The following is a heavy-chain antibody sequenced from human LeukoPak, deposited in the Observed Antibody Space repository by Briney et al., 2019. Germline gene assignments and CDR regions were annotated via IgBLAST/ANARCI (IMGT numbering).Heavy chain of an antibody. J-gene: IGHJ3*02. CDR3: ARHFDNGDYKKTFDI. CDR2: IHYTGRA. Sequence: PSETLSLTCAVYGGSFSGYYWSWIRQPPGKGLECIASIHYTGRAYYNPSLKSRVTISADTSKNHFSLKLSSVTAADTAVYYCARHFDNGDYKKTFDIWGQGTMVTVSS. V-gene: IGHV4-34*01. D-gene: IGHD4-17*01. CDR1: GGSFSGYY.